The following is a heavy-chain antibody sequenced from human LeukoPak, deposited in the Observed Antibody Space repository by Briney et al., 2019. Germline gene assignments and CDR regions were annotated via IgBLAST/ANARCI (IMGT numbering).Heavy chain of an antibody. CDR3: ARGTLSTIFGVVIAYYFDY. Sequence: SETLSLTCAVYGGSFSGYYWSWIRQPPGKGLEWIGEINHSGSTNYNPSLKSRVTISVDTSKNQFPLKLSSVTAADTAVYYCARGTLSTIFGVVIAYYFDYWGQGTLVTVSS. D-gene: IGHD3-3*01. CDR2: INHSGST. V-gene: IGHV4-34*01. CDR1: GGSFSGYY. J-gene: IGHJ4*02.